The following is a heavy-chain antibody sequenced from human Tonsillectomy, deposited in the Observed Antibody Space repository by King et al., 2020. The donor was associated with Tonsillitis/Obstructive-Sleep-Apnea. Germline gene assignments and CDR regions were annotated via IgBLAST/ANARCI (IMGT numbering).Heavy chain of an antibody. CDR1: GGSISSYY. Sequence: LQLQESGPGLVKPSETLSLTCTVSGGSISSYYWSWIRQPPGKGLEWIGYIYYSGSTNYNPSLKSRFTISVDTSKNQFSLKLSSVTAADTAVYYCARHPPYGDYVFDYWGQGTLVTVSS. CDR3: ARHPPYGDYVFDY. CDR2: IYYSGST. V-gene: IGHV4-59*08. D-gene: IGHD4-17*01. J-gene: IGHJ4*02.